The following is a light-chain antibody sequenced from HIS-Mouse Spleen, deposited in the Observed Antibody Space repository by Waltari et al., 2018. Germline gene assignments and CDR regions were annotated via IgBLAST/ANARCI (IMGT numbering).Light chain of an antibody. CDR2: EDS. CDR1: ALPKKY. V-gene: IGLV3-10*01. J-gene: IGLJ2*01. CDR3: YSTDSSGNHRV. Sequence: SYELTQPPSVSVSPGQTARITCSGAALPKKYAYWYQQKSGQAPVLVIYEDSKRPSGIPERFSGSSSGTMATVNISGAQVEDEADYYCYSTDSSGNHRVFGGGTKLTVL.